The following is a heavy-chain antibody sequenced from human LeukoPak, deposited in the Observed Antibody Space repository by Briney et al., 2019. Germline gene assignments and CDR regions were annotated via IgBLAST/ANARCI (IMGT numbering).Heavy chain of an antibody. J-gene: IGHJ5*02. Sequence: GGSLRLSCAASGFTFSSYGMHWGRQAPGKGLEWVSGISGSGGSTYSADSVKGRFTISRDNSRNTLYLQMNSLRAEDTAVYYCAKSIATSGTGWFDPWGQGTLVTVSS. CDR2: ISGSGGST. V-gene: IGHV3-23*01. CDR3: AKSIATSGTGWFDP. CDR1: GFTFSSYG. D-gene: IGHD6-13*01.